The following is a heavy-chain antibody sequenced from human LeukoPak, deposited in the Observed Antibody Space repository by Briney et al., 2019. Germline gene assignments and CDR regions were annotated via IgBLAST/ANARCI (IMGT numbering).Heavy chain of an antibody. CDR3: ARSLSSGYYYGYYYYGMDV. CDR2: ISSSSSYI. V-gene: IGHV3-21*01. J-gene: IGHJ6*02. CDR1: GFTFSTYS. D-gene: IGHD3-22*01. Sequence: GGSLRLSCAASGFTFSTYSMNWVRQSPGRGLEGVSSISSSSSYIFYADSVKGRFTISRDNAKNSLYLQMNSLRAEDTAVYYCARSLSSGYYYGYYYYGMDVWGQGTTVTVSS.